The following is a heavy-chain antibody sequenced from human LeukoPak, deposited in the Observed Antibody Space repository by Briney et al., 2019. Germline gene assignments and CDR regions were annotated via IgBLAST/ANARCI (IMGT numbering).Heavy chain of an antibody. D-gene: IGHD4-23*01. CDR2: INHSGST. CDR1: GGSFSGYY. Sequence: SETLSLTCAVYGGSFSGYYWSWIRQPPGKGLEWIGEINHSGSTNYNPSLKSRVTISVDTSKNQFSLKLSSVTAADTAVYYCARGGKSRIYYYYMDVWGKGTTVTVSS. J-gene: IGHJ6*03. CDR3: ARGGKSRIYYYYMDV. V-gene: IGHV4-34*01.